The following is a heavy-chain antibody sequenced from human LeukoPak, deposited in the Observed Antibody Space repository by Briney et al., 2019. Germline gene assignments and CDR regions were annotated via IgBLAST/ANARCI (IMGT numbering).Heavy chain of an antibody. D-gene: IGHD5-24*01. CDR1: GGSISSSSYY. V-gene: IGHV4-39*07. CDR2: IYYSGST. J-gene: IGHJ4*02. CDR3: ARAWKMATNAPYDS. Sequence: PSETLSLTCTVSGGSISSSSYYWGWIRQPPGKGLEWIGSIYYSGSTYYNPSLKSRFTISVVTSKNQFSLKLSSVTAADTAVYYCARAWKMATNAPYDSWGQGTLVTVSS.